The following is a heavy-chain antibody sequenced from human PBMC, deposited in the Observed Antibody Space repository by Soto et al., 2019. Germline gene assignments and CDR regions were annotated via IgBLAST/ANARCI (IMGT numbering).Heavy chain of an antibody. CDR3: VRDPCRSATMPCLDH. V-gene: IGHV3-23*01. Sequence: GGSLRLSCEASGFTFINYAMSWVRQAPGKGLEWVASISDTGGDSYYADSMDGRFTISRDNSKNTLYLQINSLRAEDTAVYYCVRDPCRSATMPCLDHWGQGTLVTVSS. CDR1: GFTFINYA. CDR2: ISDTGGDS. J-gene: IGHJ4*02. D-gene: IGHD1-1*01.